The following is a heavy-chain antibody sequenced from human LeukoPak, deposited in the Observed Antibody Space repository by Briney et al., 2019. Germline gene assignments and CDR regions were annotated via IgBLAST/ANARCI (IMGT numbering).Heavy chain of an antibody. D-gene: IGHD2-15*01. J-gene: IGHJ4*02. V-gene: IGHV3-30*18. CDR2: ISYDGSNK. Sequence: GRSLRHSCAAPGFTFSRYGMHWVRQAPGKGLEWVAVISYDGSNKYYADSVKGRFTISRDNSKNTLYLQMNSLRAEDTAVYYCAKDTQLRNRSSTSCYGYCSGDSCPRIDYWGQGTLVTVAS. CDR3: AKDTQLRNRSSTSCYGYCSGDSCPRIDY. CDR1: GFTFSRYG.